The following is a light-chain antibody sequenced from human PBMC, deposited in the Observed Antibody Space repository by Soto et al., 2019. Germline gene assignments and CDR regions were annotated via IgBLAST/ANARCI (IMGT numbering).Light chain of an antibody. CDR3: ASYTSSSTSVI. J-gene: IGLJ2*01. V-gene: IGLV2-14*01. CDR2: EVS. CDR1: SGDVGGYKY. Sequence: QSALPQPASVSGSPGQSITISCTGTSGDVGGYKYVSWYQQHPDKAPKLIIFEVSNRPSGISSRFSGSKSGNTASLTISGLQAEDEADYYCASYTSSSTSVIFGRGTKLTVL.